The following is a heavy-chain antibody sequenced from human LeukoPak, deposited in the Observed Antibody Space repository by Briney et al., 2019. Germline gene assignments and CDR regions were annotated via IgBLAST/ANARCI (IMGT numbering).Heavy chain of an antibody. CDR2: MNPNSGNT. CDR1: GYTFTSYD. CDR3: ARAHYYGSGSYYNFYFDY. D-gene: IGHD3-10*01. Sequence: ASVKVSCKASGYTFTSYDINWVRQATGQGLEWMGWMNPNSGNTGYAQKFQGRVTITRNTSISTAYMELSSLRSEDTAVYYCARAHYYGSGSYYNFYFDYWGQGTLVTVSS. J-gene: IGHJ4*02. V-gene: IGHV1-8*03.